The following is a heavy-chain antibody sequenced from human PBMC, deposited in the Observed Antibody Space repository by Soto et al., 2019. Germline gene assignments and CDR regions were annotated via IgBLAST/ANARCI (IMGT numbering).Heavy chain of an antibody. CDR1: GFTFTRYS. CDR3: ARAGSGYYYYYGMDV. V-gene: IGHV3-21*04. J-gene: IGHJ6*02. Sequence: GGSLRLSCAASGFTFTRYSMNWVRQAPGKGLEWVSSISSTTNYIYYGDSMKGRFTISRDNAKNSLYLQMNSLRAEDTAVYYCARAGSGYYYYYGMDVWGQGTTVTVSS. D-gene: IGHD2-15*01. CDR2: ISSTTNYI.